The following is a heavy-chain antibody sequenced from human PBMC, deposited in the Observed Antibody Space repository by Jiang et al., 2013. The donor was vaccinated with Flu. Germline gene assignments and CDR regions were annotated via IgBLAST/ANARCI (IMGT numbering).Heavy chain of an antibody. Sequence: GPGLVKPSETLSLTCTVSGGSISSYYWSWIRQPPGKGLEWIGYIYTSGSTNYNPSLKSRVTISVDTSKNQFSLKLSSVTAADTAVYYCARGEEGWFDPWGQGTLVTVSS. CDR2: IYTSGST. CDR3: ARGEEGWFDP. J-gene: IGHJ5*02. V-gene: IGHV4-4*09. CDR1: GGSISSYY.